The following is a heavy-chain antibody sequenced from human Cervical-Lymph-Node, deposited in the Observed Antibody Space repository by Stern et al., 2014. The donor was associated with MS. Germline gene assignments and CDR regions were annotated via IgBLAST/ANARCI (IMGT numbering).Heavy chain of an antibody. CDR3: ARHKGSGLRNFDY. CDR1: GGSISSSSYY. V-gene: IGHV4-39*01. Sequence: QLQLQESGPGLVKPSETLSLTCTVSGGSISSSSYYWGWIRQPPGKGLEWIGSIYYSGSTYYNPSLKSRVTISVDTSKHQFSLKLSSVTAADTAVYYCARHKGSGLRNFDYWGQGTLVTVSS. CDR2: IYYSGST. D-gene: IGHD6-19*01. J-gene: IGHJ4*02.